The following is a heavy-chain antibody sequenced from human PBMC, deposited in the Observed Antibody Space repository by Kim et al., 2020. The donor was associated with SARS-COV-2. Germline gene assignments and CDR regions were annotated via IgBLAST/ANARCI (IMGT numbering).Heavy chain of an antibody. J-gene: IGHJ4*02. D-gene: IGHD3-10*01. CDR3: AKDRLDYGSGSFDY. Sequence: GGSLRLSCAASGFTFSSYGMHWVRQAPGKGLEWVAVISYDGSNKYYADSVKGRFTISRDNSKNTLYLQMNSLRAEDTAVYYCAKDRLDYGSGSFDYWGQGTLVTVSS. V-gene: IGHV3-30*18. CDR2: ISYDGSNK. CDR1: GFTFSSYG.